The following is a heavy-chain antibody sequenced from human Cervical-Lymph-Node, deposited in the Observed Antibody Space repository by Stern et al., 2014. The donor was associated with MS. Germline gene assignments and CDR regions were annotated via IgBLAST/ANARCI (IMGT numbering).Heavy chain of an antibody. J-gene: IGHJ5*02. CDR3: VPTGLP. CDR2: ISNDGSDA. D-gene: IGHD1-1*01. V-gene: IGHV3-30*03. CDR1: GFNFSRYL. Sequence: QLVQSGGGVVQPGKSLRLSCEASGFNFSRYLISWVRQAPGKGLEWLTVISNDGSDAKYADSVKGRFTVSRDNSKNTLYLQMNRLKVEDMAVYFCVPTGLPWGQGTLVIVSS.